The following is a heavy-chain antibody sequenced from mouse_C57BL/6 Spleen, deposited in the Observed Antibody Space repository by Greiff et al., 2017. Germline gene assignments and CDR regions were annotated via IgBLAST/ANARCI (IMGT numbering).Heavy chain of an antibody. D-gene: IGHD4-1*01. J-gene: IGHJ2*01. CDR3: ASDQYELGRGWFDY. CDR2: ISDGGSYT. V-gene: IGHV5-4*03. CDR1: GFTFSSYA. Sequence: EVMLVQSGGGLVKPGGSLKLSCAASGFTFSSYAMSWVRQTPEKRLEWVATISDGGSYTYYPDNVKGRFTISRDNAKNNLYLPKSPLTSEDTAMYYCASDQYELGRGWFDYWGQGTTLTVSS.